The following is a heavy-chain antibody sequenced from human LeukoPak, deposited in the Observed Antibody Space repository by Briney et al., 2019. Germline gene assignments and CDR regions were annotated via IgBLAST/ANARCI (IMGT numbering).Heavy chain of an antibody. CDR3: ARDSSGDALDI. Sequence: GGSLRLSCAASGFTVSSNYMSWVRQAPGKGLEWVSVIYSGGSTYYADSVKGRFTISRDNSKNTLYLQMNSLRAEGTAVYYCARDSSGDALDIWGQGTVVTVSS. J-gene: IGHJ3*02. CDR2: IYSGGST. CDR1: GFTVSSNY. V-gene: IGHV3-53*01.